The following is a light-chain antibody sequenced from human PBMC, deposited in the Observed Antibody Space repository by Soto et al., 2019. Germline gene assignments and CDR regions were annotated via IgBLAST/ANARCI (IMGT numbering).Light chain of an antibody. Sequence: QYVLTQPPSVCGAPGQRVTISCTGSSSNIGAGYDVHWYQQLPGTAPKLLIYGNSNRPSGVPDRFSGSKSGTSASLAITGLQAEDEADYYCQSYDSSLSGPYVFGTGTKVTVL. CDR2: GNS. V-gene: IGLV1-40*01. CDR3: QSYDSSLSGPYV. CDR1: SSNIGAGYD. J-gene: IGLJ1*01.